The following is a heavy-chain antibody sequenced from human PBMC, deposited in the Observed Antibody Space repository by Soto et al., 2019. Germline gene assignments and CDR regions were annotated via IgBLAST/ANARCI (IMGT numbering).Heavy chain of an antibody. V-gene: IGHV1-8*01. CDR1: GYSFTSLD. Sequence: QVLLVQSGAEVREPGASVKVSCKASGYSFTSLDINWVRQTAGEGLEWMGWMQPSTGRTGYAQKFQGRVTMTRDTSINTAYMELTTLTSDDTAFYYCARGVSAGVDDLGQGTLVTVSS. CDR3: ARGVSAGVDD. D-gene: IGHD1-26*01. CDR2: MQPSTGRT. J-gene: IGHJ4*02.